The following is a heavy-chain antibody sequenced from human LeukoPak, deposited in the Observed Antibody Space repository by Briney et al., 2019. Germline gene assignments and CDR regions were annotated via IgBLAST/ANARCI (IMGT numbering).Heavy chain of an antibody. J-gene: IGHJ5*02. Sequence: GGSPRLSCAASGFTFSSYGMHWVRQAPGKGLEWVAFIRYDGGNKYYANSVKGRFTISRDNSKNTLYLQMNSLRAEDTAVYYCAKDPTKYCSSTSCYMGWFDPWGQGTLVTVSS. CDR1: GFTFSSYG. V-gene: IGHV3-30*02. CDR3: AKDPTKYCSSTSCYMGWFDP. CDR2: IRYDGGNK. D-gene: IGHD2-2*02.